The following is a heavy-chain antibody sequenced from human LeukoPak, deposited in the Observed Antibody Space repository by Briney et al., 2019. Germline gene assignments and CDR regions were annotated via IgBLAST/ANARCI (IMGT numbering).Heavy chain of an antibody. CDR1: GFTFSIYG. CDR3: ARGSRGWLQSWDY. V-gene: IGHV3-30*02. CDR2: IRFDGSDK. D-gene: IGHD5-24*01. J-gene: IGHJ4*02. Sequence: GGTLRLSCAASGFTFSIYGMHWVRQAPGKGLEGLAFIRFDGSDKFYRDSVKGRFTISRDNSQNTLYLQMNSLRLEDTAVYYCARGSRGWLQSWDYWGQGTLVTVSS.